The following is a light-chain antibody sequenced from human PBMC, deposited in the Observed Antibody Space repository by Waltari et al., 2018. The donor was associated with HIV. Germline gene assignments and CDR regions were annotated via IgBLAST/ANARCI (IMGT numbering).Light chain of an antibody. J-gene: IGKJ4*02. CDR1: HSVLYLSTNQNH. CDR3: QQYYDSPLT. V-gene: IGKV4-1*01. CDR2: WAS. Sequence: DIVKTHSPDSLAVSLGELATIDCKSSHSVLYLSTNQNHLAWYEPKLRQPPKLLIYWASTRESGVPDRFSGSGSGTDFTLTISNLQAEDVAIYYCQQYYDSPLTFGGGTRVEIK.